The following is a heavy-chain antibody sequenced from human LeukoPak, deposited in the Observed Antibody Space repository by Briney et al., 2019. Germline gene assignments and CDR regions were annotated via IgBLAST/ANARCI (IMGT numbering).Heavy chain of an antibody. CDR2: ILSDGSNE. CDR1: GFTFSNFA. J-gene: IGHJ6*02. Sequence: PGGSLRLSCAASGFTFSNFAMHWVRQVPGKGLEWVTLILSDGSNEQYADSVRGRFTISRDNSKNTLYLQMNSLRTEDTAVYYCARASPGMDVWGQGITVTVSS. V-gene: IGHV3-30-3*01. CDR3: ARASPGMDV.